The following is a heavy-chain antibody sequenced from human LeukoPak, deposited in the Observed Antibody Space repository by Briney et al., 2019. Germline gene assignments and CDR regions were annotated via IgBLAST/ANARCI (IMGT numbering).Heavy chain of an antibody. Sequence: GGSLRLSCAASGFTFSSYWMHWVRQAPGKRLVWVSRITSDGSSTTYADSVKGRFTISRDNAKNTLYLQMNSLRAEDTAVYYCARNPSCGGDCYSLDYWGQGTLVTVSS. V-gene: IGHV3-74*01. CDR3: ARNPSCGGDCYSLDY. D-gene: IGHD2-21*02. CDR1: GFTFSSYW. J-gene: IGHJ4*02. CDR2: ITSDGSST.